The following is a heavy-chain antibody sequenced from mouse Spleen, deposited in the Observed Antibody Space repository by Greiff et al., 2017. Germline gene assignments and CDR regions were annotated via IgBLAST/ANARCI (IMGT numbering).Heavy chain of an antibody. D-gene: IGHD6-1*01. V-gene: IGHV14-4*01. CDR3: TTATSDY. J-gene: IGHJ2*01. CDR2: IDPENGDT. CDR1: GFNIKDDY. Sequence: EVQLQQSGAELVRPGASVKLSCTASGFNIKDDYMHWVKQRPEQGLEWIGWIDPENGDTEYASKFQGKATITADTSSNTAYLQLSSLTSEDTAVYYCTTATSDYWGQGTTLTVSS.